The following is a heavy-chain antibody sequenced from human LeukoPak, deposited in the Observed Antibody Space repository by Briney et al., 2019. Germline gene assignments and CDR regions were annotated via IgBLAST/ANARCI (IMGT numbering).Heavy chain of an antibody. V-gene: IGHV3-11*01. CDR1: GFTFSDYY. CDR3: AREYGGSSYYDFWSGYPTYYFDY. Sequence: GGSLRLSCAASGFTFSDYYMSWIRQAPGKGLEWVSYISSSGSTIYYADSVKGRFTISRDNAKNSLYLQVNSLRAEDTAVYYCAREYGGSSYYDFWSGYPTYYFDYWGQGTLVTVSS. D-gene: IGHD3-3*01. J-gene: IGHJ4*02. CDR2: ISSSGSTI.